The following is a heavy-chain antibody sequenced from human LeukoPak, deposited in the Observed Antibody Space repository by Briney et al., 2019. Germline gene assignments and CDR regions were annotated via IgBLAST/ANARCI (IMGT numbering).Heavy chain of an antibody. J-gene: IGHJ6*02. CDR2: ISYDGKHK. Sequence: GGSLRLSCAASGFTFSNYAMEWVRQAPGKGLEWVALISYDGKHKYYADSMKGRFTISRDNSKNTLYLQMNSLRAEDTAVCYCARDTWSQWLDYYYYYGMDVWGQGTTVTVSS. D-gene: IGHD6-19*01. CDR1: GFTFSNYA. CDR3: ARDTWSQWLDYYYYYGMDV. V-gene: IGHV3-30*04.